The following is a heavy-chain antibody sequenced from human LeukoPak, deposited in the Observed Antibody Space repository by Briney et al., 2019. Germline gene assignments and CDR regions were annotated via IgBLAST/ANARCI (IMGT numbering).Heavy chain of an antibody. CDR1: GFTFSSYS. CDR3: ARRAVAGHFDY. V-gene: IGHV3-48*01. D-gene: IGHD6-19*01. J-gene: IGHJ4*02. CDR2: ISSSSSTI. Sequence: GSLRLSCAASGFTFSSYSMNWVRQAPGKGLEWVSYISSSSSTIYYADSVKGRFTISRDNAKNSLYLQMNSLRAEDTAVYYSARRAVAGHFDYWGQGTLVTVSS.